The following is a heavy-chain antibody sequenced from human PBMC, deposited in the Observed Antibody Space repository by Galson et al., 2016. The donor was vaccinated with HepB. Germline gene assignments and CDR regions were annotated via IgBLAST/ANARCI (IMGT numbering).Heavy chain of an antibody. CDR2: IDHEGRGT. V-gene: IGHV3-74*01. J-gene: IGHJ4*02. Sequence: SLRLSCAVSGISLNNYWMHWVRQVPGKGLVWVARIDHEGRGTSYADSVRGRFTMSRDSAKSTLYLQMDSLRAEDTAVYYCGTVFEYWGQGSRVTVSS. CDR1: GISLNNYW. CDR3: GTVFEY.